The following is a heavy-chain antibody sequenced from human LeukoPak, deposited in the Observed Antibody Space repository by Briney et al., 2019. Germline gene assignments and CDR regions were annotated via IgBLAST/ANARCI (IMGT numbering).Heavy chain of an antibody. J-gene: IGHJ4*02. Sequence: GGSLRLSCAASGFIFSSYGIHWVRQAPGKGLEWVAVIWYDGSNKYYADSVKGRFTISRDNAKNSLYLQMNSLRDEDTAVYYCARVGENLDYWGQGTLVTVSS. CDR2: IWYDGSNK. CDR1: GFIFSSYG. CDR3: ARVGENLDY. V-gene: IGHV3-33*01. D-gene: IGHD3-16*01.